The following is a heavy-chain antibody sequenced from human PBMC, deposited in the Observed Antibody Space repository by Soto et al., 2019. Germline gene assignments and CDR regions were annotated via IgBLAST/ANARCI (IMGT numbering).Heavy chain of an antibody. V-gene: IGHV3-64*01. J-gene: IGHJ6*03. CDR3: ARSMRNTVTTVSYYYYMDV. CDR2: ISSNGGST. Sequence: GGPRPFSAASWVPPSYYFMPPGPPAPRERHEYVSAISSNGGSTYYANSVKGRFTISRDNSKNTLYLQMGSLRAEDMAVYYCARSMRNTVTTVSYYYYMDVWRKGTTVTVSS. CDR1: WVPPSYYF. D-gene: IGHD4-4*01.